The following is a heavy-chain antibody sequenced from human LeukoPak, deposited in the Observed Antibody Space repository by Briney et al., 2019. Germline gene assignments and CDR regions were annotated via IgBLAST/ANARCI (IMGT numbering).Heavy chain of an antibody. CDR1: GFTFSSYS. CDR3: ARDLSVSGSYQRREFDY. Sequence: GGSLRLSCAASGFTFSSYSMNWVRQAPGKGLEWVSSISSSSSYIYYADSVKGRFTISRDNAKNSLYLQMNSLRAEDTAVYYCARDLSVSGSYQRREFDYWGQGTLVTVSS. D-gene: IGHD1-26*01. J-gene: IGHJ4*02. CDR2: ISSSSSYI. V-gene: IGHV3-21*01.